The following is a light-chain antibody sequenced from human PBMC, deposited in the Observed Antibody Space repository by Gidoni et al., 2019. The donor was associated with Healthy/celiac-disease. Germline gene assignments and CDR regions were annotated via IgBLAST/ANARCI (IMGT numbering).Light chain of an antibody. V-gene: IGKV3-15*01. CDR2: GAS. CDR1: QSVSSN. J-gene: IGKJ1*01. Sequence: EIVMTQSPATLSVSPGERATLSCRASQSVSSNLAWYQQKPGPAPRPLLYGASTRATGIPARFSGSGSGTEFTLTISSLQSEDFAVYYCQQYNNWPQAFGQGTKVEIK. CDR3: QQYNNWPQA.